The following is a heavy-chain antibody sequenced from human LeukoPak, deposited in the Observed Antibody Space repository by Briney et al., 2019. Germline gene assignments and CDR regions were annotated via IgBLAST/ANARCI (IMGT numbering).Heavy chain of an antibody. V-gene: IGHV3-30*02. CDR3: ARGARGSGTASDY. Sequence: GGSLRLSCAASGFTFSSYGMHWVRQAPGKGLEWVAFIRYDGSNKYYADSVKGRFTISRDNSKNTLYLQMNSLRAEDTAVYYCARGARGSGTASDYWGQGTLVTVSS. D-gene: IGHD3-10*01. J-gene: IGHJ4*02. CDR1: GFTFSSYG. CDR2: IRYDGSNK.